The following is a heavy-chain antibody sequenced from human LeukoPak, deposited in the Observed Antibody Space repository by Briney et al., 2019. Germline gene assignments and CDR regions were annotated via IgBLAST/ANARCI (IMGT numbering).Heavy chain of an antibody. CDR2: ISSNGVST. D-gene: IGHD2-2*01. J-gene: IGHJ2*01. CDR3: ARGASRSYWYFDL. V-gene: IGHV3-48*03. CDR1: GFTFSSYE. Sequence: PGGSLRLSCAASGFTFSSYEMNWVRQAPGKGLGWVSYISSNGVSTFYADSLKGRFTISRDNAKNLLYLQMNSLRVDDTATYYCARGASRSYWYFDLWGRGTLVTVSS.